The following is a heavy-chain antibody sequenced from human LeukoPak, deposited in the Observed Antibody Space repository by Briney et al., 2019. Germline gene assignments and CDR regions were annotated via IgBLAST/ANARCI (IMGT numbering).Heavy chain of an antibody. CDR2: IIPVFGTT. J-gene: IGHJ4*02. D-gene: IGHD3-22*01. Sequence: SVKVSCKASGYTFTSYHMHWVRLTPGQGLEWLGGIIPVFGTTTYAQKFQAKVTMTADKSTNTAYLEISSLTSDDTAVYYCARCSPGDSSNFYAVLQYWGQGTQVTVST. V-gene: IGHV1-69*06. CDR3: ARCSPGDSSNFYAVLQY. CDR1: GYTFTSYH.